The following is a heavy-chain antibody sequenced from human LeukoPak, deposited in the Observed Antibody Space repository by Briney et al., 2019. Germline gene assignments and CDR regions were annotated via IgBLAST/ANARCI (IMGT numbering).Heavy chain of an antibody. CDR2: ISWNSGSI. J-gene: IGHJ4*02. CDR1: GFTFDDYA. D-gene: IGHD5-24*01. CDR3: AKESRDGYNWGRPNGIDY. V-gene: IGHV3-9*01. Sequence: PGRSLRLSCAASGFTFDDYAMHWVRQAPGKGLEWVSGISWNSGSIGYADSVKGRFTISRDNAKNSLYLQMNSLRAEDTALYYCAKESRDGYNWGRPNGIDYRGQGTLVTVSS.